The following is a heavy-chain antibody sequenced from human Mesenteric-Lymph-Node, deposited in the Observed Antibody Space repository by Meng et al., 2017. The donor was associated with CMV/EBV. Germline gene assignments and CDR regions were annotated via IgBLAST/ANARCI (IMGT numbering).Heavy chain of an antibody. CDR1: GRSIPTYS. Sequence: SGRSIPTYSWSWIRQPPGKGLEWIGYISYSGSTNYNPSLKSRVTISVDTSKNQFSLKLSSVTAADTAVYYCARRDCSGGTCYLFDDWGQGTLVTVSS. J-gene: IGHJ4*02. CDR2: ISYSGST. CDR3: ARRDCSGGTCYLFDD. D-gene: IGHD2-15*01. V-gene: IGHV4-59*01.